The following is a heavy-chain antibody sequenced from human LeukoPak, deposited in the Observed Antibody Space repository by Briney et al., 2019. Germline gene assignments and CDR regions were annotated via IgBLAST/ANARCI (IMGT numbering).Heavy chain of an antibody. CDR1: GYTFSSYD. J-gene: IGHJ4*02. Sequence: GASVKVSCKASGYTFSSYDISWVRQAPGQGLEWMGWISAYNGNTNYAQKFQGRVTITVDKSTSTAYMELSSLRSEDTAVYYCARDPFDYGDSIGYWGQGTLVTVSS. CDR2: ISAYNGNT. V-gene: IGHV1-18*01. CDR3: ARDPFDYGDSIGY. D-gene: IGHD4-17*01.